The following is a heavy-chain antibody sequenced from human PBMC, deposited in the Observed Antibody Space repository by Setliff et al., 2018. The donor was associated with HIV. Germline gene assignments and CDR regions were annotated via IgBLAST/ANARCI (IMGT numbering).Heavy chain of an antibody. J-gene: IGHJ4*02. CDR2: TSYDGSRT. CDR3: ARDVSPIVVVTAPDY. D-gene: IGHD2-21*02. Sequence: GGSLRLSCAASGFSLSGYAMHWVRQAPDKGPEWVSITSYDGSRTYYAESVKGRFTISRDNSKNTLYLQMRSLGPDDTAVYYCARDVSPIVVVTAPDYWGQGTLVTVSS. V-gene: IGHV3-30*04. CDR1: GFSLSGYA.